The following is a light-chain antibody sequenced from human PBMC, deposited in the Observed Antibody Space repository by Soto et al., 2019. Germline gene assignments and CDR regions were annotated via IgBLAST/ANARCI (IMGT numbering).Light chain of an antibody. CDR2: DAS. CDR3: QHYNRWPLT. V-gene: IGKV1-5*01. Sequence: DIQMTQSPSTLSASVGDRVAITCRASQSISTWLAWYQQRLGEAPRLLIYDASSLESGVPSRFSGSGYGTDFTLTSSSLQSEDFAVYYCQHYNRWPLTCGGGTKVDI. CDR1: QSISTW. J-gene: IGKJ4*01.